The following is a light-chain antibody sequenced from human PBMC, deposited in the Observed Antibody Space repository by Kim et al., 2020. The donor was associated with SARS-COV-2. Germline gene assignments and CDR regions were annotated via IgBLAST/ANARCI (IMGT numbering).Light chain of an antibody. Sequence: ASVGDKVTISCRASQHISTSLAWYQQRPGTAPRLLVSAASKLQSGVPSRFSGSGSGTYFTLTISSLQPEDFAIYYCQQADSFPLTFGGGTKVDIK. CDR3: QQADSFPLT. CDR2: AAS. CDR1: QHISTS. J-gene: IGKJ4*01. V-gene: IGKV1D-12*01.